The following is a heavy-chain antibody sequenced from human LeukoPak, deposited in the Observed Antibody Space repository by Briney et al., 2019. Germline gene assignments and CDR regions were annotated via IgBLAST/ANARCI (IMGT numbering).Heavy chain of an antibody. J-gene: IGHJ5*02. V-gene: IGHV4-61*01. CDR2: IYYSGST. CDR1: GGSISGSSYY. CDR3: ARVKGVVAVNWFDP. Sequence: SETLSLTCTVSGGSISGSSYYWSWIRQPPGKGLEWIGYIYYSGSTNYNPSLKSRVTISVDTSKNQFSLKLSSVTAADTAVYYCARVKGVVAVNWFDPWGQGTLVTVSS. D-gene: IGHD2-15*01.